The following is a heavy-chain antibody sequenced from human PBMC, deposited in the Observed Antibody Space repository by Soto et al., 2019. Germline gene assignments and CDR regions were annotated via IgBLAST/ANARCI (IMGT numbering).Heavy chain of an antibody. CDR3: ARSAGGSYPQYDY. D-gene: IGHD1-26*01. CDR2: ISYDGRDK. J-gene: IGHJ4*02. V-gene: IGHV3-30*04. Sequence: QVQLVESGGGVVQPGRSLRLSCAASGFTFSSYAMHWVRQAPGTGLEWVAVISYDGRDKYYPDSVKGRFTISRDNSKNTLYLQINSLRAEDTAGYYCARSAGGSYPQYDYWGQGTLVTVSS. CDR1: GFTFSSYA.